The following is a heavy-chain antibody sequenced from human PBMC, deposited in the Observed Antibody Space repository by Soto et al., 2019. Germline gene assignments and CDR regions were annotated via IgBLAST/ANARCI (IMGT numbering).Heavy chain of an antibody. CDR2: MNPNSGNT. CDR3: ARRAYDAWRGSYRF. Sequence: QVQLVQSGAEVKKPGASVKVSCKASGYTFTSYDINWVRQATGQGLEWMGWMNPNSGNTGYAQKFQGSVTMTKNTSISTADMELNSLGSEDTSVYYCARRAYDAWRGSYRFWGQGTLVTVSS. D-gene: IGHD3-3*01. V-gene: IGHV1-8*01. CDR1: GYTFTSYD. J-gene: IGHJ4*02.